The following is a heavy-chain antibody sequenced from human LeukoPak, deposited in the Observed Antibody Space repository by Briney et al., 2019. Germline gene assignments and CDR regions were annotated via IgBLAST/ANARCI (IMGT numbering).Heavy chain of an antibody. V-gene: IGHV1-2*02. J-gene: IGHJ4*02. D-gene: IGHD6-13*01. Sequence: GASVKVSCKASGYIFTAYHMHWVRQAPGQGLEWMGWINPNSGGTDHAQKFQGRVTMTRDTSISTAFMELSSLRSDDTAVYYCARDWLTSRWVDYWGQGTLVTVSS. CDR3: ARDWLTSRWVDY. CDR1: GYIFTAYH. CDR2: INPNSGGT.